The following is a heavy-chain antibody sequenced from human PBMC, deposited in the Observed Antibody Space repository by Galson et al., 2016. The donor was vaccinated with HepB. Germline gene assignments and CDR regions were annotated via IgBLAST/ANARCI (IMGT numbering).Heavy chain of an antibody. CDR1: GFTFNVYG. V-gene: IGHV3-30*18. CDR3: AKGDYDVLRYSDH. J-gene: IGHJ4*02. Sequence: SLRLSCAASGFTFNVYGMHWVRQAPGKGLEWVASISHDGRNSYHVDSVKGRFTISRDNFKSTLYLEMNSMRGEDTVIYYCAKGDYDVLRYSDHWGQGTLVTVSS. D-gene: IGHD3-9*01. CDR2: ISHDGRNS.